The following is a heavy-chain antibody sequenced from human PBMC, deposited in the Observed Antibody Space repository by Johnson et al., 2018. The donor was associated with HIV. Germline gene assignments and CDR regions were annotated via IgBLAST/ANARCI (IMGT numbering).Heavy chain of an antibody. CDR1: VFTFSSYG. V-gene: IGHV3-33*01. Sequence: QVQLVESGGGVAPPRRSLRLSCAASVFTFSSYGMHWVRQAPGKGLAWVAVIWYDGSNKYYADSVKGRFTISRDNSKNTLYLQMNSLRAEDTAVYYCASYCSGGSCYRRSPSDAFDIWGQGTMVTVSS. J-gene: IGHJ3*02. CDR3: ASYCSGGSCYRRSPSDAFDI. D-gene: IGHD2-15*01. CDR2: IWYDGSNK.